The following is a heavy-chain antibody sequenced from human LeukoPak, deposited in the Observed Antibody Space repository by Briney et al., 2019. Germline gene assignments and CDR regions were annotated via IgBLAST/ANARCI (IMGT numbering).Heavy chain of an antibody. Sequence: PSETLSLTCSVSGYSISSGYYWGWIRQPPGKGLEWIGYIYYSGSTNYNPSLKSRVTISVDTSKSQFSLKLSSVTAADTAVYYCARDKDTFDYWGQGTLVTVSS. CDR2: IYYSGST. D-gene: IGHD5-18*01. J-gene: IGHJ4*02. V-gene: IGHV4-61*01. CDR1: GYSISSGYY. CDR3: ARDKDTFDY.